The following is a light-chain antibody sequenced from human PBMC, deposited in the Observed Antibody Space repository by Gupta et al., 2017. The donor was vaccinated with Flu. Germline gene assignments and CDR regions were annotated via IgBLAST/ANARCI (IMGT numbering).Light chain of an antibody. CDR1: QSVSSNY. V-gene: IGKV3-20*01. Sequence: EIVLTQSPGTLSLSPGERATLSCRASQSVSSNYLARYQQKLGQAPRLLMYGASRRATGIPDRFSGSGSGTDFTLTVSRLEPEDFAVYYCQQYGSSPFSFGQGTKVEIK. CDR3: QQYGSSPFS. CDR2: GAS. J-gene: IGKJ2*03.